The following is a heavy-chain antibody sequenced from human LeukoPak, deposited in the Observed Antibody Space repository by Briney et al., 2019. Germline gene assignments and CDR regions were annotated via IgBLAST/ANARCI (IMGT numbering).Heavy chain of an antibody. J-gene: IGHJ3*02. CDR2: IYLDDSET. D-gene: IGHD2-15*01. Sequence: GESLKISCKGFGDNFNNYWIVWVRQMPGKGLEWMGVIYLDDSETKYSPSFQGQVTISADKSISTAYLQWSSLTASDTAMYFCARPRVVAATTSHAAFDIWGQGTLVSVSS. CDR3: ARPRVVAATTSHAAFDI. CDR1: GDNFNNYW. V-gene: IGHV5-51*01.